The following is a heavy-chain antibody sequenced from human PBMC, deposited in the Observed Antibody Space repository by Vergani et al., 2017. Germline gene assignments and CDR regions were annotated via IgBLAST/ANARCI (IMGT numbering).Heavy chain of an antibody. D-gene: IGHD3-16*01. CDR3: ASGKYYSDSTSHFRGRYFDV. CDR2: IYNSGNG. Sequence: QMQLQESGPGLVKASETLSLTFTVSGDSIISRSYYWGWIRQPPGKGLEWIGGIYNSGNGDSSSSLTSRVTISADTSKNQFSLRLTSVTAADTAVYYCASGKYYSDSTSHFRGRYFDVWGRGTLVTVPS. V-gene: IGHV4-39*01. CDR1: GDSIISRSYY. J-gene: IGHJ2*01.